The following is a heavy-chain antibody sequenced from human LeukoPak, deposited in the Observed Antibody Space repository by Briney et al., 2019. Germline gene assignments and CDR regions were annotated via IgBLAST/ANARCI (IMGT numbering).Heavy chain of an antibody. D-gene: IGHD3-10*01. CDR3: AKDIGSGSYYGAFDI. Sequence: PGRSLRLSCAASGFTFDDYAMHWVRQAPGKGLEWVSGISWNSGSIGYADSVKGRFTISRDNAKNSLYLQMNSLRAEDTALYYCAKDIGSGSYYGAFDIWGQGTMVTVSS. CDR2: ISWNSGSI. CDR1: GFTFDDYA. J-gene: IGHJ3*02. V-gene: IGHV3-9*01.